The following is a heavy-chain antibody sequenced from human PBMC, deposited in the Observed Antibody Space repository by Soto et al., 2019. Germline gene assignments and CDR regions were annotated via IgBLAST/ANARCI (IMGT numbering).Heavy chain of an antibody. V-gene: IGHV1-18*01. CDR3: ARIHLEWLPQYYFAY. Sequence: ASVKVACTASGYTLSSSGIAGVRQAPGQGLEWMGWISAYNGNTNYAQKLQGRVTMTTDTSTSTAYMELRSLRSDDTAVYYCARIHLEWLPQYYFAYWGQGTLVTVSS. CDR2: ISAYNGNT. D-gene: IGHD3-3*01. J-gene: IGHJ4*02. CDR1: GYTLSSSG.